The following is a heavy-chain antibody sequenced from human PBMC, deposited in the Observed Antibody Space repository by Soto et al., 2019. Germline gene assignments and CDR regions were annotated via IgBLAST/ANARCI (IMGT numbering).Heavy chain of an antibody. CDR2: ISSYGADT. D-gene: IGHD6-19*01. J-gene: IGHJ4*02. CDR1: GFTFTSYA. V-gene: IGHV3-64D*06. Sequence: PGRSLRLSCSAFGFTFTSYAMHWVRQAPGKGLEFVSAISSYGADTYYADSVKGRFAISRGNSKNTLYLQMSSLRAEDTALYYCVKEGYMRSDWYGQFDYWGQGALVTVSS. CDR3: VKEGYMRSDWYGQFDY.